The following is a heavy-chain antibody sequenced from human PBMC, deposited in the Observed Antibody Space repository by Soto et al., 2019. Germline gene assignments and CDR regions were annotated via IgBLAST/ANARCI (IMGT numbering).Heavy chain of an antibody. CDR1: GFTFSSYA. V-gene: IGHV3-30-3*01. D-gene: IGHD6-19*01. Sequence: QVQLVESGGGVVQPGRSLRLSCAASGFTFSSYAMHWVRQAPGKGLEWVAVISYDGSNKYYADSVKGRFTISRDNSKNTLYLQMNSLRAEDTAVYYCARDAYSSGWGFDYWSQGTLVTVSS. J-gene: IGHJ4*02. CDR2: ISYDGSNK. CDR3: ARDAYSSGWGFDY.